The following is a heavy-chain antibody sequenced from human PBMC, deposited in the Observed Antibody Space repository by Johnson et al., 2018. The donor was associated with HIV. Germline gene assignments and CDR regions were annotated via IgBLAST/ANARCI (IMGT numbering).Heavy chain of an antibody. V-gene: IGHV3-30*02. D-gene: IGHD6-19*01. CDR2: IRYDGSKK. Sequence: QMLLVESGGGVVQPGGSLRLSCAASGFTFSSYGMHWVRQAPGKGLEWVTFIRYDGSKKYYADSVKGRFTISRDNSKNTVYLQMNSRRAEDTAVYSCAKDLVGYSSGWYDNDTFDLWGQGTMVTVSS. J-gene: IGHJ3*01. CDR3: AKDLVGYSSGWYDNDTFDL. CDR1: GFTFSSYG.